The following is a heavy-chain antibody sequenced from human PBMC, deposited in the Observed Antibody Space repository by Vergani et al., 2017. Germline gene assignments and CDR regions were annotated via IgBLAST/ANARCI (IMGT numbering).Heavy chain of an antibody. D-gene: IGHD3-10*01. CDR1: GGSFSGYY. V-gene: IGHV4-34*01. CDR2: INHSGST. J-gene: IGHJ6*02. CDR3: ARVRITMVRGVILHYYYGMDV. Sequence: QVQLQQWGAGLLKPSETLSLTCAVYGGSFSGYYWSWIRQPPGKGLEWIGEINHSGSTNYNPSLKSRVTISVDTSKNQFSLELSSVTAADTAVYYCARVRITMVRGVILHYYYGMDVWGQGTTVTVSS.